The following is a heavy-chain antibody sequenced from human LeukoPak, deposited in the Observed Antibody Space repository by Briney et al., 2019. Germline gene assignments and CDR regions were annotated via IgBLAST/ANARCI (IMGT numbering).Heavy chain of an antibody. CDR2: ISGSGGST. CDR1: ASTFSSYA. CDR3: ATPRARIAAAGPDAFDI. Sequence: GASLRLSCAASASTFSSYAMSWVRQAPGKGLEWVSAISGSGGSTYYADSVKGRFTISRDNYKNTLYLQMNSLRAEDTAVYYCATPRARIAAAGPDAFDIWGQGTMVTVSS. D-gene: IGHD6-13*01. J-gene: IGHJ3*02. V-gene: IGHV3-23*01.